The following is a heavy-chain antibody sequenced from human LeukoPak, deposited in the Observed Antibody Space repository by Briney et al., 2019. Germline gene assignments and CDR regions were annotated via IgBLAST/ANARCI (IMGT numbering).Heavy chain of an antibody. D-gene: IGHD2-2*01. CDR2: IKQDGSEK. V-gene: IGHV3-7*01. CDR1: GFTFSSYW. Sequence: GGSLRLSCAASGFTFSSYWMSWVRQAPGKGLEWVANIKQDGSEKYYVDSVKGRFTISRDNAKNSLYLQMNSLRAEDTAVYYCARDTLGYCSSTSCHRSAFDIWGQGTMVTVSS. CDR3: ARDTLGYCSSTSCHRSAFDI. J-gene: IGHJ3*02.